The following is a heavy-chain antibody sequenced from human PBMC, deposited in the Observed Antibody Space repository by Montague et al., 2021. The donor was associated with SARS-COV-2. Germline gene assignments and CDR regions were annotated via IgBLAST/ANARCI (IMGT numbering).Heavy chain of an antibody. J-gene: IGHJ6*02. CDR3: ARVLGGYYGMDV. V-gene: IGHV3-30-3*01. CDR1: GFTFSSYA. Sequence: SLRLSCAASGFTFSSYAMHWVRQAPGKGLGWVAVISYDGSNKYYADSVKGRFTISRDNSKNTLYLQMNSLRAEDTAVYYCARVLGGYYGMDVWGQGTTVTVSS. D-gene: IGHD2/OR15-2a*01. CDR2: ISYDGSNK.